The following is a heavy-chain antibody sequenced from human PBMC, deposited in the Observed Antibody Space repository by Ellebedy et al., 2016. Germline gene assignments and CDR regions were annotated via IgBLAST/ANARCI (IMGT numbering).Heavy chain of an antibody. V-gene: IGHV3-23*01. CDR2: LSGSGHET. CDR3: SRENYYQNTDYGGGDY. Sequence: GGSLRLXXVVSGFTFSDYAMNWVRQAPGKGLEWVSALSGSGHETYYADSVKGRFTISRDNSNNTLYLHMNSLRGEDTAIYYCSRENYYQNTDYGGGDYWGQGTLVTVSS. J-gene: IGHJ4*02. CDR1: GFTFSDYA. D-gene: IGHD1-26*01.